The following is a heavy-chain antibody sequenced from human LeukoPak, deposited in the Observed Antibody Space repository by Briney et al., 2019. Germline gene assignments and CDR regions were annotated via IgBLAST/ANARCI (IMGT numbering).Heavy chain of an antibody. D-gene: IGHD5-12*01. CDR2: INPNSGGT. Sequence: ASVKVSCKASGYTFTGYYMHWVRQAPGQGLEWMGWINPNSGGTNYAQKFQGRVTMTRDTPISTAYMELSRLRSDDTAVYYCARDGDYSGYDHWFDPWGQGTLVTVSS. J-gene: IGHJ5*02. CDR3: ARDGDYSGYDHWFDP. V-gene: IGHV1-2*02. CDR1: GYTFTGYY.